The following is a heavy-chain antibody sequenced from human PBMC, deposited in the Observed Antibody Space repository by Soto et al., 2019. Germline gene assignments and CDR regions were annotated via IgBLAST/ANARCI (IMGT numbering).Heavy chain of an antibody. Sequence: GGSLRLSCAASGFTVSSNYMSWVRQAPGKGLEWVSVIYSGGSTYYADSVKGGFTIPRDNSKNTLYLQMNSLRAEDTAVYYCAREPRYSSSWYPGIFDYWGQGTLVTVSS. CDR1: GFTVSSNY. CDR2: IYSGGST. D-gene: IGHD6-13*01. J-gene: IGHJ4*02. V-gene: IGHV3-66*01. CDR3: AREPRYSSSWYPGIFDY.